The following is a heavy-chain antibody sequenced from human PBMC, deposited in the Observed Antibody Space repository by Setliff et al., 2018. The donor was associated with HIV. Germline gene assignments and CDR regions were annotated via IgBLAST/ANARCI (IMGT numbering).Heavy chain of an antibody. D-gene: IGHD3-22*01. J-gene: IGHJ4*02. CDR1: GGSISSYY. Sequence: LETLSLTCTVSGGSISSYYWSWIRQPPGKGLEWIGYIYYSGSTKYNPSLKSRVTISVDTSKNQFSLKVSSVTAADTAVYYCARDTGKSSGLDYWGQGTLVPVSS. CDR3: ARDTGKSSGLDY. V-gene: IGHV4-59*01. CDR2: IYYSGST.